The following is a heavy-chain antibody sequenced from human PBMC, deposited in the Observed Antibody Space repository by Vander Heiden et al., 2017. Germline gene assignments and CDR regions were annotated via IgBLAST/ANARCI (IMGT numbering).Heavy chain of an antibody. CDR3: AKEGLWYGGNWFDP. J-gene: IGHJ5*01. V-gene: IGHV3-23*04. Sequence: EVQLVDSGGGLVQPGGSLRVSCEASGFNFRYYSLTWVRQDPGKGREWVPTISGSGNDADYAGAVKGRFIISRDNSKNTLYLQMNSLRAGDTALYYCAKEGLWYGGNWFDPWGQGTLVTVSS. CDR1: GFNFRYYS. CDR2: ISGSGNDA. D-gene: IGHD3-10*01.